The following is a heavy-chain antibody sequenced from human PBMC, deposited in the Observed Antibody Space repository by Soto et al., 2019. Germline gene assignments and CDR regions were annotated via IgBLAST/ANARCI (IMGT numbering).Heavy chain of an antibody. CDR2: INPNSGGT. Sequence: ASVKVSCKASGYTFTGYYMHWVRQAPGQGLEWMGWINPNSGGTNYAQKFQGWVTMTRDTSISTAYMELSRLRSDDTAVYYCAREGVAPYYYYGMDIWGQGTPVTVSS. V-gene: IGHV1-2*04. CDR1: GYTFTGYY. J-gene: IGHJ6*02. CDR3: AREGVAPYYYYGMDI. D-gene: IGHD5-12*01.